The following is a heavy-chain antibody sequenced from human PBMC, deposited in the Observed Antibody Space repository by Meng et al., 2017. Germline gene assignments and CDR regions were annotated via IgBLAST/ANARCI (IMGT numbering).Heavy chain of an antibody. J-gene: IGHJ6*02. CDR2: INTNTGNP. CDR3: ARVGGSHYYGSGSYLHYYYSYGMDV. Sequence: ASVKVPCKASGYTFTSYAMNWVRQAPGQGLEWMGWINTNTGNPTYAQGFTGRFVFSLDTSVSTAYLQISSLKAEDTAVYYCARVGGSHYYGSGSYLHYYYSYGMDVWGQGTTVTVSS. CDR1: GYTFTSYA. V-gene: IGHV7-4-1*02. D-gene: IGHD3-10*01.